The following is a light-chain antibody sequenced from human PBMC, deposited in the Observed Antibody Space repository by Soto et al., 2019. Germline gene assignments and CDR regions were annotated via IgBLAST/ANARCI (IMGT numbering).Light chain of an antibody. Sequence: QSVLTQPASVSGSPGQSITISCTGTSSDVGAYDFVSWYQQHPDKAPKLMIYEVSNRHSGVSNRFSGSKSVNTATLTISGLQAEDEADYYSSSYTSSSTRVFGTGTKVTVL. CDR1: SSDVGAYDF. CDR2: EVS. CDR3: SSYTSSSTRV. J-gene: IGLJ1*01. V-gene: IGLV2-14*03.